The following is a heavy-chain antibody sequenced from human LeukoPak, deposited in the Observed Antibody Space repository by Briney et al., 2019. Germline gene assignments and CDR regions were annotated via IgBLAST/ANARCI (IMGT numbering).Heavy chain of an antibody. Sequence: GGSLRLSCAASGFTFSSYSMNWVRQAPGKGLEWVSSISSSSYIYYADSVKGRFTISRDNAKNSLYLQMNSLRAEDTAVYYCAREENWESKDFDYWGQGTLVTVSS. D-gene: IGHD7-27*01. CDR1: GFTFSSYS. V-gene: IGHV3-21*01. CDR2: ISSSSYI. J-gene: IGHJ4*02. CDR3: AREENWESKDFDY.